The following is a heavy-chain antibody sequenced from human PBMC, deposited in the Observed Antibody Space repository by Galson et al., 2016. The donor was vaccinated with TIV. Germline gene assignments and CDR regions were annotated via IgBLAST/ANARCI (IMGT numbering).Heavy chain of an antibody. CDR3: ASETTFCDGGASGTVSF. CDR1: GFVFSPYA. CDR2: ISVDGTKK. Sequence: SLRLSCAASGFVFSPYALHWVRQAPGKGLEWVALISVDGTKKYYADSVTGRFTVSRDNSRNALYLQMSSLRPDDTAVYYCASETTFCDGGASGTVSFWGQGTLVTVSS. D-gene: IGHD2-21*01. V-gene: IGHV3-30*04. J-gene: IGHJ4*02.